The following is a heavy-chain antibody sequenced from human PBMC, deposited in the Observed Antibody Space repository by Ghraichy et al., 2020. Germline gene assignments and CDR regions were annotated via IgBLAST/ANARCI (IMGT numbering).Heavy chain of an antibody. CDR2: INPYNGKT. V-gene: IGHV1-18*04. CDR1: GYTFSNYG. J-gene: IGHJ5*02. Sequence: ASVKVSCKTSGYTFSNYGISWVRQAPGQGLEWMGWINPYNGKTSYAQNLQDRVTMTTDTATSTAYLELRSLRSDDTAVYYCAREVDYYDSSYYTVCDAWGQGALVTVSS. CDR3: AREVDYYDSSYYTVCDA. D-gene: IGHD3-22*01.